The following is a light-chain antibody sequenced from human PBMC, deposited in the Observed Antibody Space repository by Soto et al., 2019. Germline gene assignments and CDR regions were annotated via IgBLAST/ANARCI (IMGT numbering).Light chain of an antibody. Sequence: SVLTQPASVSGSPGQSITLSCTGTSSDVGGYNYVSWYQQHPGKAPKLMIYDVSNRPSGVSNRFSGSKSGNTASLTISGLQAEDEADYYCSSYTSSSILFGGGTKVTVL. CDR1: SSDVGGYNY. CDR2: DVS. CDR3: SSYTSSSIL. V-gene: IGLV2-14*01. J-gene: IGLJ2*01.